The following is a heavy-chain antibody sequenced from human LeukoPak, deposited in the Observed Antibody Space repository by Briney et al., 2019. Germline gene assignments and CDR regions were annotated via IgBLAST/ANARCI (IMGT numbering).Heavy chain of an antibody. CDR2: INPNSGGT. V-gene: IGHV1-2*06. J-gene: IGHJ3*02. CDR3: AIWPATDDAFDI. CDR1: GYTFTGYY. D-gene: IGHD3-10*01. Sequence: ASVKVSCKASGYTFTGYYMHWVRQAPGQGLEWMGRINPNSGGTNYAQKFQGRVTMTRDTSISTAYMELSRLRSDDTAVYCCAIWPATDDAFDIWGQGTMVTVSS.